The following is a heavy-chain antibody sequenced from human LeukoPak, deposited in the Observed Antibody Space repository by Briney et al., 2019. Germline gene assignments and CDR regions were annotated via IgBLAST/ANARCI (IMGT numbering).Heavy chain of an antibody. Sequence: GASVKVSCKASGYTFTGYYMHWVRQAPGQGLKWMGWINPNSGGTNYAQKFQGWVTMTRDTSISTAYMELSRLRSDDTAVYYCARGGYYYGSGSYSDYWGQGTLVTVSS. CDR1: GYTFTGYY. CDR3: ARGGYYYGSGSYSDY. D-gene: IGHD3-10*01. J-gene: IGHJ4*02. CDR2: INPNSGGT. V-gene: IGHV1-2*04.